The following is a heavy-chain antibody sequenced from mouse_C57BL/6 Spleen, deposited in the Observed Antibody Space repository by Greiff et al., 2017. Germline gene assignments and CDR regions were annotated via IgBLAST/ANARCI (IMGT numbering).Heavy chain of an antibody. J-gene: IGHJ2*01. CDR1: GYTFTSYW. CDR3: ARAGGSTGYFDY. CDR2: IHPSSGYT. V-gene: IGHV1-7*01. D-gene: IGHD1-1*01. Sequence: QVPLQQSGAELAKPGASVKLSCKASGYTFTSYWMHWVKQRPGPGLEWIGYIHPSSGYTKYNQKFQDKATLTSDKSSSTAYRQLSSLTYEDSAVYYCARAGGSTGYFDYWGQGTTLTVSS.